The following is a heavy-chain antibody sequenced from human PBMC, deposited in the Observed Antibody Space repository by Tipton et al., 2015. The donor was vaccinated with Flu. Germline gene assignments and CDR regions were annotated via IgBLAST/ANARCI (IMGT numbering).Heavy chain of an antibody. CDR1: GFTVSSNY. D-gene: IGHD3-9*01. V-gene: IGHV3-66*01. J-gene: IGHJ4*02. Sequence: SLRLSCAASGFTVSSNYMSWVRQAPGKGLEWVSVIYSGGSTYYADSVKGRFTISRDNSKNTVYLQMNSLGAEDTAVYYCAKESVRYFPSFDYWGQGTLVTVSS. CDR3: AKESVRYFPSFDY. CDR2: IYSGGST.